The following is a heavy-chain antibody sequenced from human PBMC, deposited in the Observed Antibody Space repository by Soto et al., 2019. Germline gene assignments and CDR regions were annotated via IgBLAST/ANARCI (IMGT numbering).Heavy chain of an antibody. V-gene: IGHV1-58*01. D-gene: IGHD6-19*01. CDR3: AARIGNIGWYWLDA. Sequence: SVKVSCKASGFTFTSSAVQWVRQARGQPLEWIGWIVLGNGNTNYAQKFQGRVTITRDKSTSTAYMDLSRLRSDDTAMYYCAARIGNIGWYWLDAWGQGTQVTAPQ. CDR1: GFTFTSSA. CDR2: IVLGNGNT. J-gene: IGHJ5*02.